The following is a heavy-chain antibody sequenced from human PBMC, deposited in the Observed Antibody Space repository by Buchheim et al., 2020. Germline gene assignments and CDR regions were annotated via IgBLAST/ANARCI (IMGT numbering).Heavy chain of an antibody. V-gene: IGHV3-33*01. CDR2: IWYDGSNK. D-gene: IGHD2-21*02. CDR3: ARDSTANCGGDCYPDY. Sequence: QVQLVESGGGVVQPGRSLRLSCAASGFTFSSYGMYWVRQAPGKGLEWVAVIWYDGSNKYYADSVKGRFTISRDNFKNTLYLQMSSLRAEDTAVYYCARDSTANCGGDCYPDYWGQGTL. CDR1: GFTFSSYG. J-gene: IGHJ4*02.